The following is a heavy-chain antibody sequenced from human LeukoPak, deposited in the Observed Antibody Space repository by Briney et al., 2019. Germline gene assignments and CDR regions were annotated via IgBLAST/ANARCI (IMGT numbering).Heavy chain of an antibody. CDR3: ARHGGAADY. CDR2: INPSGGST. J-gene: IGHJ4*02. CDR1: GYTFNTYY. D-gene: IGHD1-26*01. V-gene: IGHV1-46*02. Sequence: ASVKVSCKTSGYTFNTYYIHWVRLAPGQGLEWMGVINPSGGSTNYAEKFQGRVTMTRDTSTSTVYMELTSLRPEDTAVYYCARHGGAADYWGQGTLVTVSS.